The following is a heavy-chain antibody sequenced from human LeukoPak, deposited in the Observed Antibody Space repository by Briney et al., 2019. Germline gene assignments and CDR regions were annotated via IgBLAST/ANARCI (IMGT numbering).Heavy chain of an antibody. CDR1: GFSFSNYG. CDR3: ARGEMATISAFDI. J-gene: IGHJ3*02. V-gene: IGHV3-33*01. Sequence: GGSLRLSCAASGFSFSNYGMHWVRQAPGKGLEWVAVIYYDGSNKNYADSVKGRFTISRDNSMNTVYLQMNSLRAEDTAFYYCARGEMATISAFDIWGQGTMVTVSS. CDR2: IYYDGSNK. D-gene: IGHD5-24*01.